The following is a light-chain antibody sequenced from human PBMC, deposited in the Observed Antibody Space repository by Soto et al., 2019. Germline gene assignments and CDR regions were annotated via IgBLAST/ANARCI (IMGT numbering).Light chain of an antibody. Sequence: DIQMTQSPSSLSASVGDRVTITCRASQSISTYLNWYHQKPGKAPKLLIYAASSLQSGVPSRFSGSGSGTDFTLTISSPQPEDFATYYCQQSYNTPRTFGQGTKVDIK. V-gene: IGKV1-39*01. CDR1: QSISTY. CDR3: QQSYNTPRT. J-gene: IGKJ1*01. CDR2: AAS.